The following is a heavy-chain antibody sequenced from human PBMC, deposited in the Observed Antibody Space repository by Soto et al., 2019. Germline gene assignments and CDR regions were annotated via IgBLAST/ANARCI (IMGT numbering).Heavy chain of an antibody. D-gene: IGHD3-16*01. J-gene: IGHJ5*02. CDR3: VLGGTAAYDLGRWS. CDR2: ISISGSDT. V-gene: IGHV3-23*04. Sequence: VQLVESGGGLVHPGGSLRLSCAVSGFIFSNYAMSWVRQAPGKGLEWVSGISISGSDTYYADSVKGRFTVSRDNSKKTLFLQMDNLRDEDTAVYHCVLGGTAAYDLGRWSWGRGTLVSVSS. CDR1: GFIFSNYA.